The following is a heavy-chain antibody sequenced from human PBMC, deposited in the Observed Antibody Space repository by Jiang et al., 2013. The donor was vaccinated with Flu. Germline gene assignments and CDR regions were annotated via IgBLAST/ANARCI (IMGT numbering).Heavy chain of an antibody. CDR1: GDSVKSVGYY. CDR2: ILYSGSAP. Sequence: GSGLVKPSETLSLTCTVSGDSVKSVGYYWSWIRQPPGKGLEWIGYILYSGSAPNYNPSLKSRVTISTDTSKNQFSLELKSVTAADTAVYYCAALWYYYGTDVWGQGTTV. D-gene: IGHD3-16*01. J-gene: IGHJ6*02. CDR3: AALWYYYGTDV. V-gene: IGHV4-61*08.